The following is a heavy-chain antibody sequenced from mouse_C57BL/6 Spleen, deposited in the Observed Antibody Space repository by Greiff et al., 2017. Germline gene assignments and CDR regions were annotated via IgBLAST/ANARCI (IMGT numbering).Heavy chain of an antibody. CDR3: ARPHDGYSAWFAY. CDR2: IYPGDGDT. CDR1: GYAFSSSW. V-gene: IGHV1-82*01. J-gene: IGHJ3*01. D-gene: IGHD2-3*01. Sequence: VKPGASVKISCKASGYAFSSSWMNWVKQRPGKGLEWIGRIYPGDGDTNYNGKFKGKATLTADKSSSTAYMQLSSLTSEDSAVYFCARPHDGYSAWFAYWGQGTLVTVSA.